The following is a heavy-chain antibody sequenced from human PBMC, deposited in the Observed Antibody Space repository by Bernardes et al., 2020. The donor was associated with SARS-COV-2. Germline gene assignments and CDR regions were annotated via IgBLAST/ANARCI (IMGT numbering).Heavy chain of an antibody. V-gene: IGHV1-18*01. CDR3: ARATTVTTWFDN. J-gene: IGHJ4*02. Sequence: ASVKVSCKASNYTFSSHGISWVRQSPGQGLEWVGWVSGYDGKTYYAQGLQGRVTLTTDTSTRTAYMELGSLRSDDTAVYYCARATTVTTWFDNWGQGTLVTVSS. CDR1: NYTFSSHG. D-gene: IGHD4-17*01. CDR2: VSGYDGKT.